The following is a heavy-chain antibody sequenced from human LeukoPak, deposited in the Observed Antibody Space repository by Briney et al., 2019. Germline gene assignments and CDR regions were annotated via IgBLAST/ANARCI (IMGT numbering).Heavy chain of an antibody. CDR3: ARLHYDSSGYYYFDY. J-gene: IGHJ4*02. CDR1: GGSISSDY. Sequence: SETLSLTCTVSGGSISSDYWSWIRQPPGKGLEWIGYIYYSGSTNYNPSLKSRVAISVDTSKNQFSLKPSSVTAADTAVYYCARLHYDSSGYYYFDYWGQGTLVTVSS. V-gene: IGHV4-59*01. CDR2: IYYSGST. D-gene: IGHD3-22*01.